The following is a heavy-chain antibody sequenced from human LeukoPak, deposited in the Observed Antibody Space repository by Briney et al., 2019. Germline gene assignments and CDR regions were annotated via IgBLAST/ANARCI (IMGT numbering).Heavy chain of an antibody. V-gene: IGHV3-11*06. CDR3: AREKSSGSSNY. Sequence: GGSLRLSCAASGFTFSDYYMSWIRQAPGKGLEWVSYISSSSSYTNYADSVKGRFTISRDNAKNSPYLQMNSLRAEDTAVYYCAREKSSGSSNYWGQGTLVTVSS. J-gene: IGHJ4*02. CDR1: GFTFSDYY. CDR2: ISSSSSYT. D-gene: IGHD1-26*01.